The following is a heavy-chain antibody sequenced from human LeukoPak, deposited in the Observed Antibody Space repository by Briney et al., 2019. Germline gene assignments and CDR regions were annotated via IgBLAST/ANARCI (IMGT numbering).Heavy chain of an antibody. CDR2: IKQDGRER. CDR3: ARGPHYSE. CDR1: GFTFDDSG. V-gene: IGHV3-7*01. Sequence: GGSLRLSCAASGFTFDDSGMSWVRQAPGKGLEWVANIKQDGRERYYVDSVKGRFTISRDNAKNSLYLQMNSLIVEDTAVYYCARGPHYSEWGQGTLVTVSS. J-gene: IGHJ4*02. D-gene: IGHD3-22*01.